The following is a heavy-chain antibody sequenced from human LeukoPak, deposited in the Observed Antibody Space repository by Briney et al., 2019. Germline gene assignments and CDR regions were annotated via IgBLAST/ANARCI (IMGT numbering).Heavy chain of an antibody. D-gene: IGHD4-17*01. CDR3: AKDSSVPYGITN. Sequence: GGSLRLSCVVSGFTFSRYAMSWVRPAPGMGLEWVSAIDGSGGNTFYADSVKGRFTISRDNSKNTLFLHMNSLRAEDTAVYFCAKDSSVPYGITNWGQGTLVTVS. V-gene: IGHV3-23*01. CDR1: GFTFSRYA. CDR2: IDGSGGNT. J-gene: IGHJ4*02.